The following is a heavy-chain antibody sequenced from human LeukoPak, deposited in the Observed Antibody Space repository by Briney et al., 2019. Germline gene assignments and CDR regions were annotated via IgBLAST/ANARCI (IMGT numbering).Heavy chain of an antibody. CDR1: GFTFSSYG. D-gene: IGHD4-23*01. CDR2: ISYDGSNK. CDR3: AKALGYGGPFDY. V-gene: IGHV3-30*18. Sequence: GGSLRLSCAASGFTFSSYGMHWVRQAPGKGLEWVAVISYDGSNKYYADSVKGRFTISRDNSKNMLYLQMNSLRAEDTAVYYCAKALGYGGPFDYWGQGTLVTVSS. J-gene: IGHJ4*02.